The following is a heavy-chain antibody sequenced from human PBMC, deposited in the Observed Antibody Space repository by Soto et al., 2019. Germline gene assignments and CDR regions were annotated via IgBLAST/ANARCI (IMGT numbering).Heavy chain of an antibody. Sequence: ASVKVSCKTSGYTFTRYAMPSVRQAPGRGLEWMGWINAGNGDTKYSKKFQGRVTITRDTSASTAYMELSSLRSEDTAVYYCARDRTHYDNSGPGDYWGQATLVTSPQ. J-gene: IGHJ4*02. CDR1: GYTFTRYA. CDR2: INAGNGDT. V-gene: IGHV1-3*01. D-gene: IGHD3-22*01. CDR3: ARDRTHYDNSGPGDY.